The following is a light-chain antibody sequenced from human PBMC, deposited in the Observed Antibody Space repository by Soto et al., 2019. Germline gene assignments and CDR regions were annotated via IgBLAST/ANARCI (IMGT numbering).Light chain of an antibody. Sequence: DIQMTQSPSTLSASVGDRVTITFRASQSISTWLAWYQQKPGKAPKLLIYSASDLESGVPSRFSGSGSGTEFTLTISSLQPEDFVTYYCQQYDSYPLTFGGGTKVDI. CDR3: QQYDSYPLT. J-gene: IGKJ4*01. CDR2: SAS. CDR1: QSISTW. V-gene: IGKV1-5*03.